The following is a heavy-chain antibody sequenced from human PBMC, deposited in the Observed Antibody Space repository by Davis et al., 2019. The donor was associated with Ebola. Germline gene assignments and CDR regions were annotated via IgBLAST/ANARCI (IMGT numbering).Heavy chain of an antibody. V-gene: IGHV4-59*01. D-gene: IGHD4-11*01. J-gene: IGHJ4*02. CDR3: AGTFDSNYVVGLLDY. Sequence: PSETLSLTCTVSGGSISSYYWSWIRQPPGKGLEWIGYIYYSGSTNYNPSLKSRVTISVDTSKNQFSLKLSSVTAADTAVYYCAGTFDSNYVVGLLDYWGQGTLVTVSS. CDR1: GGSISSYY. CDR2: IYYSGST.